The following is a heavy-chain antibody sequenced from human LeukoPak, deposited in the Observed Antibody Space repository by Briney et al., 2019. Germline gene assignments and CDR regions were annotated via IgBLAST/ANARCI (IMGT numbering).Heavy chain of an antibody. J-gene: IGHJ6*02. V-gene: IGHV3-30*03. Sequence: GGSLRLSCAASGFTFSNYGMHWVRQAPGKGLEWVAVISYDGSNKYYADSVKGRFTISRDNSKNTLYLQMNSLRAEDTAVYYCARDRGEPPYYYYGMDVWGQGTTVTVSS. D-gene: IGHD1-14*01. CDR3: ARDRGEPPYYYYGMDV. CDR2: ISYDGSNK. CDR1: GFTFSNYG.